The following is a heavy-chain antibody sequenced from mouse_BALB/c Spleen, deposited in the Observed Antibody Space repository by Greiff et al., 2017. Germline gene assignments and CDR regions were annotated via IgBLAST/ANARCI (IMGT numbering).Heavy chain of an antibody. J-gene: IGHJ1*01. CDR3: TRSEVPADFDV. Sequence: SGAELVKPGASVKLSCKASGYTFTSYYMYWVKQRPGQGLEWIGEINPSNGGTNFNEKFKSKATLTVDKSSSTAYMQLSSLTSEDSAVYYCTRSEVPADFDVWGAGTTVTVSS. CDR2: INPSNGGT. V-gene: IGHV1S81*02. CDR1: GYTFTSYY.